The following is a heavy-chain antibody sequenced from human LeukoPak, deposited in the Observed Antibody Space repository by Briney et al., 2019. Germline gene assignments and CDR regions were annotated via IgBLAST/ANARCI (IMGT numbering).Heavy chain of an antibody. D-gene: IGHD4-11*01. Sequence: SLRLSCAASGFTFSSYSMNWVRQAPGKGLEWVSYISSSSSTIYYADSVKGRFTISRDNAKNSLYLQMNSLRAEDTAVYYCARALQGYYYYMDVWGKGTTVTVSS. J-gene: IGHJ6*03. CDR3: ARALQGYYYYMDV. V-gene: IGHV3-48*04. CDR2: ISSSSSTI. CDR1: GFTFSSYS.